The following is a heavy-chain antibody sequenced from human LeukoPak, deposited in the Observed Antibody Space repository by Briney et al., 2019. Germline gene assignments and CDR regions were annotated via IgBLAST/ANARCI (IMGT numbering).Heavy chain of an antibody. J-gene: IGHJ4*02. D-gene: IGHD6-6*01. V-gene: IGHV3-30-3*01. CDR1: GFTFSSYA. CDR3: AREEYRYFDY. Sequence: GGSLRLSCAASGFTFSSYAMHWVRQGPGKGLEWVAVISYDGSNKYYADSVKGRFTISRDNSKNTLYLQMNSLRAEDTAVYYCAREEYRYFDYWGQGTLVSVSS. CDR2: ISYDGSNK.